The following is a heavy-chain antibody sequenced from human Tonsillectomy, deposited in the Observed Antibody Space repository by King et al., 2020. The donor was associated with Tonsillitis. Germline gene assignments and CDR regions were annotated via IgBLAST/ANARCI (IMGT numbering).Heavy chain of an antibody. CDR3: ARVSIRITIFGVVSENWFDP. CDR1: GYTFTGYY. Sequence: VQLVESGAEVKKPGASVKVSCKASGYTFTGYYMHWVRQAPGQGLEWMGWINPNSGGTNYAQKFQGRVTMTRDTSISTAYMELSRLRSDDTAVYYCARVSIRITIFGVVSENWFDPWGQGTLVTVSS. J-gene: IGHJ5*02. V-gene: IGHV1-2*02. D-gene: IGHD3-3*01. CDR2: INPNSGGT.